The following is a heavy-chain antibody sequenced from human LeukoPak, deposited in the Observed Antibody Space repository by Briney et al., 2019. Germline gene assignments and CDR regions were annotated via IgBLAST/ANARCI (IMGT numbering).Heavy chain of an antibody. CDR1: GGTITTGGMT. CDR3: ARSTDGDDSLDG. Sequence: SQTLSLSCAVSGGTITTGGMTWGWIRQPPGKGLEWIEYIYYSGSTYYNPSLRSRLTISVDTYQNQCSLKLRSVTAAGTAVSYCARSTDGDDSLDGWGQGTMVSVSS. CDR2: IYYSGST. J-gene: IGHJ3*01. V-gene: IGHV4-31*02. D-gene: IGHD2-8*02.